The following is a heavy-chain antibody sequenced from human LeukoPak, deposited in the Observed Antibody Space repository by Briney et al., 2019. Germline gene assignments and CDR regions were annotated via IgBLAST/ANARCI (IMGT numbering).Heavy chain of an antibody. D-gene: IGHD6-13*01. CDR3: ARLKPMGGSSWYFDY. V-gene: IGHV5-10-1*01. Sequence: GESLKISCKGSGYTYITYYITWVHQMPGKGLEWMGRIDPGDSYANYSPSFQGHVNISVDKSLSTAYLQWSSLKDSDTAIYYCARLKPMGGSSWYFDYWGQGTLVTVSS. J-gene: IGHJ4*02. CDR2: IDPGDSYA. CDR1: GYTYITYY.